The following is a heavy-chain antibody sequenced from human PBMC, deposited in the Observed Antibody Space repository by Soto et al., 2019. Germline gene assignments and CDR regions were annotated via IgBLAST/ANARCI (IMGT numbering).Heavy chain of an antibody. D-gene: IGHD2-21*02. CDR3: ARSVVTYYWYFDL. V-gene: IGHV1-69*02. Sequence: QVQLVQSGAEVKKPGSSVKVSCKASGGTFSSYTISWVRQAPGQGLEWMVRIIPILGIANYAQKFQGRVTITAAKSTSTAYMELSSLRSEDTAVYYCARSVVTYYWYFDLWGRGTLVTVSS. CDR2: IIPILGIA. J-gene: IGHJ2*01. CDR1: GGTFSSYT.